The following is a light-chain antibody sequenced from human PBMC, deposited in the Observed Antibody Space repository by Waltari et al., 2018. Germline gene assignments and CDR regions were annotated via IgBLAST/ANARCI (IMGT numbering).Light chain of an antibody. CDR2: DAS. V-gene: IGKV1-33*01. J-gene: IGKJ4*01. CDR1: QDISNY. CDR3: QQYDNPLLT. Sequence: DIQMTQSPSSLSASVGDRGTITCQASQDISNYLNWYQQKPGKAPKLLIYDASNLETGVPSRFSGSGSGTDFTFTISSLQPEDIATYYCQQYDNPLLTFGGGTKVEIK.